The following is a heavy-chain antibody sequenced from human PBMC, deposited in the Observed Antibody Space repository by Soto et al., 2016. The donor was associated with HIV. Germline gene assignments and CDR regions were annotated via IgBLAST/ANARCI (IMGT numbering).Heavy chain of an antibody. CDR1: GFTVSSNY. CDR3: ARGMINYDSSGYRYYYYGMDV. J-gene: IGHJ6*02. Sequence: EVQLVESGGGLVQPGGSLRLSCAASGFTVSSNYMSWVRQAPGKGLEWVSVIYSGGSTYYADSVKGRFTISRDNSKNTLYLQMNSLRAEDTAVYYCARGMINYDSSGYRYYYYGMDVWGQGTTVTVSS. V-gene: IGHV3-66*01. CDR2: IYSGGST. D-gene: IGHD3-22*01.